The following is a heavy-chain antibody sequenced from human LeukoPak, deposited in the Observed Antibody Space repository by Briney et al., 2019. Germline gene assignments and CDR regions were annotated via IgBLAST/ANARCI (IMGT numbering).Heavy chain of an antibody. CDR3: ARARNYYDSSDYYYEGDAFDI. CDR1: GGSISSYH. D-gene: IGHD3-22*01. J-gene: IGHJ3*02. CDR2: IYYSGST. V-gene: IGHV4-59*01. Sequence: PSETLSLTCTVSGGSISSYHWSWIRQPPGKGLECIGFIYYSGSTNYNPSLKSRVTISVGTSKNQFSLKLSSVTAADTAVYYCARARNYYDSSDYYYEGDAFDIWGQGTMVTVSS.